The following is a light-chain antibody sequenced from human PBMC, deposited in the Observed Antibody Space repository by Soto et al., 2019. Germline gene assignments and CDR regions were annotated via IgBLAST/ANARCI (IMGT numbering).Light chain of an antibody. V-gene: IGLV1-44*01. CDR3: AAWDDSLNGYV. CDR1: SSNIGTNT. CDR2: NNN. Sequence: QSVLTQPPSASGTPGQRVTISCSGSSSNIGTNTVNWYQHLPGTAPKLLIYNNNQRPSGVPDRFSGSKSGTSASLAISGLQSDDEADYYCAAWDDSLNGYVFGTGTKVTVL. J-gene: IGLJ1*01.